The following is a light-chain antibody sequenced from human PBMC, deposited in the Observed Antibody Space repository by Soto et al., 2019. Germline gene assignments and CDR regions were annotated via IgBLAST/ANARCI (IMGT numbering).Light chain of an antibody. CDR2: AAS. CDR1: QAIRDY. Sequence: IELTQSPSSLSASVGERVTITCRASQAIRDYLAWYQQKPGRAPNLLIYAASNLHDGVPSRFSGSGSGTDFTLTSISLQPEDFATYYFLQDYNSPRTFGQVNKVEI. J-gene: IGKJ1*01. CDR3: LQDYNSPRT. V-gene: IGKV1-6*01.